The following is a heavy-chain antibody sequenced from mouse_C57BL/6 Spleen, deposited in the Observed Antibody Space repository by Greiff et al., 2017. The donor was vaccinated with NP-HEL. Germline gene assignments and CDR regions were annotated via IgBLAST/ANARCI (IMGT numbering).Heavy chain of an antibody. D-gene: IGHD3-1*01. V-gene: IGHV5-9-1*02. J-gene: IGHJ4*01. CDR3: TREGLFYAMDY. CDR1: GFTFSSYA. Sequence: EVKLVESGEGLVKPGGSLKLSCAASGFTFSSYAMSWVRQTPEKRLEWVAYISSGGDYIYYADTVKGRFTISRDNARNPLYLQMSSLKSEDTAMYYCTREGLFYAMDYWGQGTSVTVSS. CDR2: ISSGGDYI.